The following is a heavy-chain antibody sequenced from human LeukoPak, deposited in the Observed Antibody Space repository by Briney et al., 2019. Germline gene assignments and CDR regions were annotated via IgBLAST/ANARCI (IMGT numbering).Heavy chain of an antibody. CDR2: INPNSGGT. CDR3: ARGSGYYTAFDY. CDR1: GYTFTGYY. J-gene: IGHJ4*02. D-gene: IGHD3-3*01. Sequence: GASVKVSCKASGYTFTGYYMHWVRQAPGQGLEWTGWINPNSGGTNYAQKFQGRVTMTTDTSTSTAYMELRSLRSDDTAVYYCARGSGYYTAFDYWGQGTLVTVSS. V-gene: IGHV1-2*02.